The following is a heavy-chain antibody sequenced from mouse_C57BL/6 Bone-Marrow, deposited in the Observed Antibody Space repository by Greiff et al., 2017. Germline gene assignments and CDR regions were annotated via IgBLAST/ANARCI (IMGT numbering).Heavy chain of an antibody. CDR3: AGALLLYFDY. V-gene: IGHV1-82*01. D-gene: IGHD1-1*01. J-gene: IGHJ2*01. CDR1: GYAFSSSW. Sequence: QVQLQQSGPELVKPGASVKISCKASGYAFSSSWMNWVKQRPGQGLEWIGRIYPGDGDTNYNGKFKGKATLTADKSSSTAYMQLSSLTSEDSAVYFCAGALLLYFDYWGQGTTLTVSS. CDR2: IYPGDGDT.